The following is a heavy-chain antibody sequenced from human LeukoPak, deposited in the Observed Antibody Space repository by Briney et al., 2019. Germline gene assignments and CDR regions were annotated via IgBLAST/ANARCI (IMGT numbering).Heavy chain of an antibody. CDR1: GFTFSSYS. V-gene: IGHV3-21*01. Sequence: GGSLRLSCAASGFTFSSYSMHWVRQAPGKGLEWVSSISSSSSSYSYTYYADSVKGRFTISRDNAKNSLLLQMESLRAEDTAVYYCTRDLVDWGQGTLVTVSS. J-gene: IGHJ4*02. CDR3: TRDLVD. D-gene: IGHD3-9*01. CDR2: ISSSSSSYSYT.